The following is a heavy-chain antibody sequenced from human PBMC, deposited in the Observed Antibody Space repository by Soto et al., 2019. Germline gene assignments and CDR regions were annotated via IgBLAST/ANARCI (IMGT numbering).Heavy chain of an antibody. CDR2: VFPGESDS. J-gene: IGHJ5*01. CDR1: GYNFTNYC. V-gene: IGHV5-51*03. Sequence: GESLKISCKVRGYNFTNYCAAWVRQIPGKGLEWMGIVFPGESDSSYNPSFQGQVTFSADQSTGTAFLPWTSLKAPDTATYYCARGNLYCSGDAGYGINDQVSRGHGTRVSVS. D-gene: IGHD2-15*01. CDR3: ARGNLYCSGDAGYGINDQVS.